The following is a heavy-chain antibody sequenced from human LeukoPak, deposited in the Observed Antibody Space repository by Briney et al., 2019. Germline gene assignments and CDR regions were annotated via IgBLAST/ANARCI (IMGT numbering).Heavy chain of an antibody. Sequence: SGTLSLTCTVSGGSISSSSYYWGWIRQPPGKGLEWIGSIYYSGSTYYNPSLKSRVTISVDTSKNQFSLKLSSVTAADTAVYYCARSNGDYPFDYWGQGTLVTVSS. D-gene: IGHD4-17*01. CDR2: IYYSGST. J-gene: IGHJ4*02. V-gene: IGHV4-39*01. CDR1: GGSISSSSYY. CDR3: ARSNGDYPFDY.